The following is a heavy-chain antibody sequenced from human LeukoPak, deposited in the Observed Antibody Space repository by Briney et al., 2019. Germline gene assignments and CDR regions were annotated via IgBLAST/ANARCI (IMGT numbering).Heavy chain of an antibody. J-gene: IGHJ4*02. D-gene: IGHD3-16*01. CDR1: GFSVSGSA. CDR2: LRREGNDYAT. Sequence: GGSLRLDCAASGFSVSGSAMHWVRQASGKGLVGACHLRREGNDYATADTASVKGRFTISRDDSKNTAFLQIDTLKTEDTAVYFCASLGGSPPYFDYWGQGTLVTVSS. CDR3: ASLGGSPPYFDY. V-gene: IGHV3-73*01.